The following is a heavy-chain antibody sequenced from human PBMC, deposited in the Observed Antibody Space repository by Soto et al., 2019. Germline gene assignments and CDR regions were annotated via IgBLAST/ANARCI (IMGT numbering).Heavy chain of an antibody. J-gene: IGHJ4*02. CDR1: GYTFTNYA. CDR3: ARDSPPTSL. CDR2: INAYNGNT. Sequence: QVQLVQSGAEVKKPGASVKVSCKASGYTFTNYAISWVRQAPGQGLEWMGWINAYNGNTNYAQKLQGRVTMTTDTSRSKANMELRSLRSADTAVYYCARDSPPTSLWGQGPLVP. V-gene: IGHV1-18*01.